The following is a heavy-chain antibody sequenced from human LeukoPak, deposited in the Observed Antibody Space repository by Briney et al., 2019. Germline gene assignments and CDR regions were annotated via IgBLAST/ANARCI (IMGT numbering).Heavy chain of an antibody. Sequence: GGSLRLSCVVSGIPFSDYYMNWIRQAPGKGLEWVAGISAGGGSTYYADSVKGRFTISRDNSKNMLYLQLNSLRAEDTAVYYCAKGDPPTYYDILTGQDYWGQGTLVTVSS. J-gene: IGHJ4*02. CDR3: AKGDPPTYYDILTGQDY. CDR2: ISAGGGST. CDR1: GIPFSDYY. V-gene: IGHV3-23*01. D-gene: IGHD3-9*01.